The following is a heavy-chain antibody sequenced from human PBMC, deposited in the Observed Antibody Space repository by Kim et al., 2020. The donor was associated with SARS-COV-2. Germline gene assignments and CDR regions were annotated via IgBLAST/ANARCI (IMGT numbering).Heavy chain of an antibody. D-gene: IGHD4-17*01. V-gene: IGHV4-31*02. Sequence: YYNPSLKRRVTISVDTSKSQFSLKLSSVTAADTAVYYCARVSYGGIYFDYWGQGTLVTVSS. CDR3: ARVSYGGIYFDY. J-gene: IGHJ4*02.